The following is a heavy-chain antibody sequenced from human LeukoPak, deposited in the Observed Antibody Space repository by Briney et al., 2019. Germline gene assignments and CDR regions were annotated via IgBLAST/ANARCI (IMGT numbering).Heavy chain of an antibody. Sequence: GGSLRLSCAASGFTFSSYAMHWVRQAPGKGLEWAAVISYDGSNKYYADSVKGRFTISRDNSKNTLYLQMNSLRAEDTAVYYCARDQGAGRDYYYGMDVWGQGTTVTVSS. V-gene: IGHV3-30-3*01. CDR2: ISYDGSNK. CDR3: ARDQGAGRDYYYGMDV. D-gene: IGHD6-19*01. J-gene: IGHJ6*02. CDR1: GFTFSSYA.